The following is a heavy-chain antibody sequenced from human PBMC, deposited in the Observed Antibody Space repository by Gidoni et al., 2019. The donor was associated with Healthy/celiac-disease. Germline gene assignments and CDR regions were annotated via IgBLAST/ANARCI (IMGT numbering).Heavy chain of an antibody. Sequence: QVQLVQSGAEEKKPGASVKVSCKASGYTFTSYAMHWVRQAPGQRLEWMGWINAGNGNTKYSQKFQGRVTITRDTSASTAYMELSSLRSEDTAVYYCARREGYNWNDAAFDYWGQGTLVTVSS. CDR3: ARREGYNWNDAAFDY. V-gene: IGHV1-3*05. CDR1: GYTFTSYA. D-gene: IGHD1-20*01. CDR2: INAGNGNT. J-gene: IGHJ4*02.